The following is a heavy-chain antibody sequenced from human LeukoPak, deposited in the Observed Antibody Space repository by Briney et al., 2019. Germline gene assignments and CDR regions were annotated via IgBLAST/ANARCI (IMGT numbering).Heavy chain of an antibody. V-gene: IGHV3-21*01. D-gene: IGHD6-19*01. CDR2: ISSSSSYI. J-gene: IGHJ4*02. CDR3: ARVHLAVAGTGFDY. Sequence: GGSLRLSCAASGFTFSSYSMNWVRQAPGKGLEWVSSISSSSSYIYYADSVKVRFTISRDNAKNSLYLQMNSLSAEDTAVYYCARVHLAVAGTGFDYWGQGTLVTVSS. CDR1: GFTFSSYS.